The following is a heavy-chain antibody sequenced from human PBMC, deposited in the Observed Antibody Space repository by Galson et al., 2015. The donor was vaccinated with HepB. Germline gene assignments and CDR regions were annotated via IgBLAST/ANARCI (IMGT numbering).Heavy chain of an antibody. V-gene: IGHV3-30*04. J-gene: IGHJ4*02. Sequence: SLRLSCAASGFTFSSYAMHWVRQAPGKGLEWVAVISYDGSNKYYADSVKGRFTISRDNSKNTLYLQMNSLRAEDTAVYYCARLEYPQTYYYGSGGYISPQLPPDYWGQGTLVTVSS. CDR1: GFTFSSYA. CDR2: ISYDGSNK. D-gene: IGHD3-10*01. CDR3: ARLEYPQTYYYGSGGYISPQLPPDY.